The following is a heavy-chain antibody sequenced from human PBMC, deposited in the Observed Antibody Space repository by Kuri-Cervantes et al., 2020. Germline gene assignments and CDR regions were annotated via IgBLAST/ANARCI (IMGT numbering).Heavy chain of an antibody. D-gene: IGHD3-16*02. J-gene: IGHJ5*02. Sequence: GGSLRLSCAASGFTFSSYGMHWVRQAPGKGLEWVSGISWNSGGIGYADSVKGRFTTSRDNAKNSLYLQMNSLRAEYTALYYCARDISADWFDPWGQGTLVTVSS. CDR2: ISWNSGGI. V-gene: IGHV3-9*01. CDR1: GFTFSSYG. CDR3: ARDISADWFDP.